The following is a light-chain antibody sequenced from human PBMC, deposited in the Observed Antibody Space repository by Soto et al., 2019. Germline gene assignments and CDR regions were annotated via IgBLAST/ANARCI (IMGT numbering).Light chain of an antibody. J-gene: IGKJ1*01. CDR2: WAS. Sequence: DIVMTQSPDSLALSLGERATINCKSSQSVLYSSNNKNYLAWYQQKPGQPPKLLIYWASTRESGVPDRFSGSGSGTDFTLTISSLQAEDVAVYYCQQYYSTPTFGQGTTGDIK. V-gene: IGKV4-1*01. CDR1: QSVLYSSNNKNY. CDR3: QQYYSTPT.